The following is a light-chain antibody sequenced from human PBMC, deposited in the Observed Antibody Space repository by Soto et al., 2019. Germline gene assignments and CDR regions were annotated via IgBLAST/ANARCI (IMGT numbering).Light chain of an antibody. J-gene: IGKJ4*01. CDR1: QDISDY. CDR3: QQYDNVPLT. CDR2: DAS. V-gene: IGKV1-33*01. Sequence: DIQMTQSPSSLSASVGDRVTITCQASQDISDYLNWYQQKQGKAPKLLIYDASNLEPGAPSRFRGGGFGTDFSFTISSLQAEDIGTYYCQQYDNVPLTFGGGTKLEIK.